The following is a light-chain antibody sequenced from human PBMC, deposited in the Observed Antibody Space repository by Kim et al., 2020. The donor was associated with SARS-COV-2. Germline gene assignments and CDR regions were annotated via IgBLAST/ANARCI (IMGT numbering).Light chain of an antibody. CDR2: LGY. J-gene: IGKJ5*01. CDR1: QNLLHSNGYYY. Sequence: DIVMTQSPLSLPVTPGEPASISCRSSQNLLHSNGYYYLDWYLQKPGQSPQLLIYLGYHRPSGVPDRFSGSGSGTDFTLRISRVEAEDVGVYYCMQGIHPITFGQGTRLEIK. CDR3: MQGIHPIT. V-gene: IGKV2-28*01.